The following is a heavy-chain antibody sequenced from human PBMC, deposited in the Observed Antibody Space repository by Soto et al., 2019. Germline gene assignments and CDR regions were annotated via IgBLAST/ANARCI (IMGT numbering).Heavy chain of an antibody. CDR3: AAEDHGSSWAFDI. V-gene: IGHV1-58*02. CDR2: IVVGSGHT. CDR1: GFTFISSA. D-gene: IGHD1-26*01. Sequence: GASVKVSCKASGFTFISSAMQWVRQARGQRLEWIGWIVVGSGHTNYAQKFQERVTITRDMSTSTAYMELSSLRSEDTAVYYCAAEDHGSSWAFDIWGQGTMVTVSS. J-gene: IGHJ3*02.